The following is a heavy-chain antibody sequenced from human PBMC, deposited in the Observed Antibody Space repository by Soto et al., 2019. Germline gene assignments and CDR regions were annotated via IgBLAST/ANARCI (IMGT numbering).Heavy chain of an antibody. CDR1: GFTVSSNY. J-gene: IGHJ6*03. CDR3: ARERRSSSSSTMDYYMDV. CDR2: IYSGGST. V-gene: IGHV3-53*04. Sequence: EVQLVESGGGLVQPGGSLRLSCAASGFTVSSNYMSWVRQAPGKGLEWVSVIYSGGSTYYADSVKGRFTISRHNSKNTLYLQMNSLRAEDTAVDYCARERRSSSSSTMDYYMDVWGKGTTVTVSS. D-gene: IGHD6-6*01.